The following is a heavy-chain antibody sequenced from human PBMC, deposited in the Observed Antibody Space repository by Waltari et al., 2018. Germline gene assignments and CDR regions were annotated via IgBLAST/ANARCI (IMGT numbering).Heavy chain of an antibody. CDR3: ATYIGASIGTAAFDV. D-gene: IGHD5-12*01. J-gene: IGHJ3*01. CDR2: ISYNGAT. Sequence: QLQLQESGPGLVKPSETLSLSCSVSGGSITSNRHYWGWIRQPPGQGLEWIGTISYNGATYSSPSLRGRVTVSRDTSISQLSLKLGSVTAADTAVYYCATYIGASIGTAAFDVWGQGTMVTVSS. CDR1: GGSITSNRHY. V-gene: IGHV4-39*01.